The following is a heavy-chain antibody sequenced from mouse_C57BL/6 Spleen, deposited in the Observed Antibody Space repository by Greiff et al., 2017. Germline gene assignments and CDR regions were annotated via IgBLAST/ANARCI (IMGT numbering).Heavy chain of an antibody. CDR2: ISNGGGST. CDR3: ARSSLRDYAMDY. Sequence: EVKLMESGGGLVQPGGSLKLSCAASGFTFSAYYMYWVRQTPEKRLEWVAYISNGGGSTYYPDTVKGRFTISRDNAKNTLYLQMSRLKSEDTAMYYCARSSLRDYAMDYWGQGTSVTVSS. D-gene: IGHD1-1*01. CDR1: GFTFSAYY. J-gene: IGHJ4*01. V-gene: IGHV5-12*01.